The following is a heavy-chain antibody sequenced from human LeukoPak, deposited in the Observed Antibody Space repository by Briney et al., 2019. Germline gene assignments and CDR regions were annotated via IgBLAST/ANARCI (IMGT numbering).Heavy chain of an antibody. CDR1: GGSINYYY. D-gene: IGHD6-13*01. V-gene: IGHV4-59*01. CDR2: IYYSGGT. J-gene: IGHJ6*02. CDR3: ARDGDGSSWYKYYYSSYGMDV. Sequence: MPSETLSLTCTVSGGSINYYYWMWIRQPPGKGLEWIGYIYYSGGTHYNPSLKSRVTMLVDTSKNQFSLKLTAVTAADTAVYYCARDGDGSSWYKYYYSSYGMDVWAKGPRSPSP.